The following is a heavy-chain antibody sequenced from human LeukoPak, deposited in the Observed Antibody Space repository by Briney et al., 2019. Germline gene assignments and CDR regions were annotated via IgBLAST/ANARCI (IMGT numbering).Heavy chain of an antibody. CDR2: ISGSGGST. Sequence: GGSLRLSCAASGFTFSSYWMHWVRQAPGKGLVWVSAISGSGGSTYYADSVKGRFTISRDNSKNTLYLQMNSLRAEDTAVYYCTTNSVVAFNRFFQHWGLGTLVTVSS. J-gene: IGHJ1*01. V-gene: IGHV3-23*01. CDR1: GFTFSSYW. CDR3: TTNSVVAFNRFFQH. D-gene: IGHD2-15*01.